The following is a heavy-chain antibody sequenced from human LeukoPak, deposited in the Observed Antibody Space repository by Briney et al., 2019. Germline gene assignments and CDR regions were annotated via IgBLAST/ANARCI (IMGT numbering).Heavy chain of an antibody. CDR3: AKKAQYDGHYPLDY. J-gene: IGHJ4*02. Sequence: GSLRLSCAASGFTFSSYSMSWVRQAPGKGLEWVSGTSDRGDYTYYADSVKGRFTISRDTSKNTLYLQMNSLRAEDTALYFCAKKAQYDGHYPLDYWGQGTLVTVSA. CDR1: GFTFSSYS. CDR2: TSDRGDYT. D-gene: IGHD4/OR15-4a*01. V-gene: IGHV3-23*01.